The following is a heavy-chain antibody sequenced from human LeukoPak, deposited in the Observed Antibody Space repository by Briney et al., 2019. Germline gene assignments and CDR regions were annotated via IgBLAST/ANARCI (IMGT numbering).Heavy chain of an antibody. D-gene: IGHD3-22*01. Sequence: GESLKISCKASGYDFSSYWIGWVRQMPGKGLEWMGIIYPGDSDTRYSPSFQGQVTISADKSISTAYLQWSSLKASDTAMYYCARQTGYYYDSSGYQDAFDIWGQGTMVTVSS. CDR2: IYPGDSDT. J-gene: IGHJ3*02. CDR1: GYDFSSYW. V-gene: IGHV5-51*01. CDR3: ARQTGYYYDSSGYQDAFDI.